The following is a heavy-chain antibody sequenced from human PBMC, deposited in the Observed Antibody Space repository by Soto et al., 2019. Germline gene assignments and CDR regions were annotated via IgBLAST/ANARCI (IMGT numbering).Heavy chain of an antibody. Sequence: QVQLVQSGAEVKKPGASVKVSCKASGYTFTSYGISWVRQAPGQGLEWMGWISAYNGNTNYAQKRQGRVTMTTDTSTSTAYMELRSLRSDDTAVYYCARDRLRYCSGGSCYVDYWGQGTLVTVSS. CDR3: ARDRLRYCSGGSCYVDY. V-gene: IGHV1-18*01. J-gene: IGHJ4*02. CDR1: GYTFTSYG. D-gene: IGHD2-15*01. CDR2: ISAYNGNT.